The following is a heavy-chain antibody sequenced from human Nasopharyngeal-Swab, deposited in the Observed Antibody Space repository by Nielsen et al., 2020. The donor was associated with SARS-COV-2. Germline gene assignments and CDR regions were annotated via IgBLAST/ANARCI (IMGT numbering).Heavy chain of an antibody. Sequence: RQAPGKGLEWIGYIYYTGSTYCNPSLKSRVTISVDTSKNQFSLQLTSVTAAGTAVYYCARYPSSSWSSYGMDVWGQGTTVTVSS. V-gene: IGHV4-31*02. D-gene: IGHD6-13*01. CDR2: IYYTGST. CDR3: ARYPSSSWSSYGMDV. J-gene: IGHJ6*02.